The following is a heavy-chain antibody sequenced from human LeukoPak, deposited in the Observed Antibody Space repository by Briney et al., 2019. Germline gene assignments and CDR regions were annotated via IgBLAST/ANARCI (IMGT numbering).Heavy chain of an antibody. CDR2: IYYSGST. Sequence: RPSETLSLTCTVSGGSISRYYWSWIRQPPGKGLEWIGYIYYSGSTNYNPSLKSRVTISVDTSKNQFSLKLSSVTAADTAVYYCARVHPTYYDFWSGSGHFDYWGQGTLVTVSS. CDR3: ARVHPTYYDFWSGSGHFDY. D-gene: IGHD3-3*01. V-gene: IGHV4-59*01. J-gene: IGHJ4*02. CDR1: GGSISRYY.